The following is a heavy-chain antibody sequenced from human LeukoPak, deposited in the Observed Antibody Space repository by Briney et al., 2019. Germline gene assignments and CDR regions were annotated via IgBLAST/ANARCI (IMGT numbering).Heavy chain of an antibody. J-gene: IGHJ3*02. V-gene: IGHV3-23*01. CDR2: ISGSGGSA. CDR1: GFSFSSYA. CDR3: AKDIVVVTAGSNAFDI. Sequence: GGSLRLSCAASGFSFSSYAMSWVRQAPGKGLEWVSAISGSGGSAYYADSVKGRFTISRDNSKNTLYLQMNSLRAEDTAVYYCAKDIVVVTAGSNAFDIWGQGTMVTVSS. D-gene: IGHD2-21*02.